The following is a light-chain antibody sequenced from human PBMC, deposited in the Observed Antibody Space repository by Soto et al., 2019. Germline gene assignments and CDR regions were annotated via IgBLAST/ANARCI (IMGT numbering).Light chain of an antibody. CDR2: RDN. CDR1: SSNFGNNY. V-gene: IGLV1-47*01. J-gene: IGLJ3*02. CDR3: AGWDGSLSGWV. Sequence: QSVLTQPPSASGTPGQRVTIPCSGSSSNFGNNYVYWYQQFPGTARKLLIYRDNQRPSGVPDRFSGSKSGTSASLAISGLRSEDEADYYCAGWDGSLSGWVFGAGTKVTVL.